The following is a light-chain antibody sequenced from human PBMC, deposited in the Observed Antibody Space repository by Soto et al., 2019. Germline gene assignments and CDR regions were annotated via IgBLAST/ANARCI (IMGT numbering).Light chain of an antibody. Sequence: EIVLTQSPGTLSLSPGERATLSCRASQSVSSSYLAWSQQKPGQAPRLLIYGESSRATGIPDRFSGSGSGTDFTFTISRLEPEDFAVYYRQQYGSSPFFGQGTRLEI. CDR3: QQYGSSPF. J-gene: IGKJ5*01. CDR2: GES. V-gene: IGKV3-20*01. CDR1: QSVSSSY.